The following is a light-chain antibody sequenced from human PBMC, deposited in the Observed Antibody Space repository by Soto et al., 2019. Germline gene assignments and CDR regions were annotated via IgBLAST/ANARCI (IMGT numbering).Light chain of an antibody. CDR2: EVS. J-gene: IGLJ1*01. CDR3: SSYAFSNGV. Sequence: HYALTQPTSASGSPGQSVTISCTGTSSDVGGYNYVSWYQQHPGKAPKLMIYEVSKRPSGFPDRFSVSKSVNTASLTVSGRQAEDEANYYFSSYAFSNGVFGTWTKLTVL. V-gene: IGLV2-8*01. CDR1: SSDVGGYNY.